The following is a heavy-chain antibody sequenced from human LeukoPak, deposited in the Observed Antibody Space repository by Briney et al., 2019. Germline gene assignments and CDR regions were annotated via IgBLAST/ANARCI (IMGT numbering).Heavy chain of an antibody. CDR1: GGSFRNYY. D-gene: IGHD3-10*01. CDR3: ARGYVGFYYGSGTYYYGMDV. V-gene: IGHV4-34*01. Sequence: PSETLSLTCAVYGGSFRNYYWTWIRQPPGQGLEWIGEINHTGSADSNPSLKSRVTISVDTSKNQISLKLSPVTAADTAVYYCARGYVGFYYGSGTYYYGMDVWGQGTTVTVSS. J-gene: IGHJ6*02. CDR2: INHTGSA.